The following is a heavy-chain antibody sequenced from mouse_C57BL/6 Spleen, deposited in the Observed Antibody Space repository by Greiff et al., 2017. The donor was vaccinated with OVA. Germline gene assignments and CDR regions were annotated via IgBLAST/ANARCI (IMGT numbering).Heavy chain of an antibody. J-gene: IGHJ2*01. D-gene: IGHD2-3*01. V-gene: IGHV3-8*01. CDR2: ISYSGST. Sequence: DVKLQESGPGLAKPSQTLSLTCSVTGYSITSDYWNWIRRFPGNKLEYMGYISYSGSTYYNPSLKSRISITRDTSKNQYYLQLNSVTTEDTATYYCARGVYDGPSSGTFDYWGQGTTLTVSS. CDR3: ARGVYDGPSSGTFDY. CDR1: GYSITSDY.